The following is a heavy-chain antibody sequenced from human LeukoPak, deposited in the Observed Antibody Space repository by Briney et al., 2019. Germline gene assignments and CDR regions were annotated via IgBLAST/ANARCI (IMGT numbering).Heavy chain of an antibody. J-gene: IGHJ4*02. CDR2: ISGSGGST. V-gene: IGHV3-23*01. Sequence: GGSLRLSCAASGFTFSNHYMDWVRQAPGKGLEWVSAISGSGGSTYYADSVKGRFTISRDNSKNTLYLQMNSLRAEDTAVYYCAKDRSGCGGDCYFFDYWGQGTLVTVSS. CDR1: GFTFSNHY. D-gene: IGHD2-21*02. CDR3: AKDRSGCGGDCYFFDY.